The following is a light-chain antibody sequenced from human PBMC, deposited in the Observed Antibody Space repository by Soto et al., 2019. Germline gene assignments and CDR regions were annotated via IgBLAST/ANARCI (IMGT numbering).Light chain of an antibody. CDR1: QNINRY. V-gene: IGKV3-11*01. CDR2: DAS. Sequence: EIVLTQSPATLSLSPGERATLSCRASQNINRYLAWYHQKPGQPPRLLIYDASTRATGIPARFSGSGSGTDFTLTISSLEPEDFAVYYCKQRSNWPITFGQGTRLEIK. CDR3: KQRSNWPIT. J-gene: IGKJ5*01.